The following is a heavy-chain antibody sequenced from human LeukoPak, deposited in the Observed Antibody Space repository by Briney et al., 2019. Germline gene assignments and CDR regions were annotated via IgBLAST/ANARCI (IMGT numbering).Heavy chain of an antibody. V-gene: IGHV3-33*01. D-gene: IGHD6-6*01. Sequence: GGSLRLSCAASGFTFSSYGMHWVRQAPGKGQEWVAVIWYDGSNKYYADSVKGRFTISRDNSKNTLYLQMNSLRAEDTAVYYCARDSVEYSSSAFDYWGQGTLVTVSS. CDR1: GFTFSSYG. CDR2: IWYDGSNK. CDR3: ARDSVEYSSSAFDY. J-gene: IGHJ4*02.